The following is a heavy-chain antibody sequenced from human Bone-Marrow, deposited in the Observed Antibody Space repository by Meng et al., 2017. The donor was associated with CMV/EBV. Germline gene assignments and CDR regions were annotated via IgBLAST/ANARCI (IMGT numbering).Heavy chain of an antibody. Sequence: GESLKISCAASGFSFNTYWMHWVRQAPGEGLVWVSRINSDGSNTVYADSVKGRFTISRDNAKNTLYLQMNSLKAEDTAVYYCVPGGNGGGFDYWGQGTLVTVSS. CDR3: VPGGNGGGFDY. V-gene: IGHV3-74*01. D-gene: IGHD3-16*01. J-gene: IGHJ4*02. CDR2: INSDGSNT. CDR1: GFSFNTYW.